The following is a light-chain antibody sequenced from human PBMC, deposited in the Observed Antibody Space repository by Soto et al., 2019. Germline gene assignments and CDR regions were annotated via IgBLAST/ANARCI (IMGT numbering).Light chain of an antibody. CDR2: GAS. V-gene: IGKV3D-7*01. Sequence: EIVMIQSPATLSLSPGERAAVSCRASQSVSGSYLSWYQQKPGQAPRLLIYGASTRATGIPARFSGSGSGTDFNLAISRLQSENFAVYYCQRYNEWPPGTLGQGTNEDIK. J-gene: IGKJ1*01. CDR1: QSVSGSY. CDR3: QRYNEWPPGT.